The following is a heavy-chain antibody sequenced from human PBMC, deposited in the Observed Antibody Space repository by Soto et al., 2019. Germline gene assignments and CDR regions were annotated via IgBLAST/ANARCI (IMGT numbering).Heavy chain of an antibody. Sequence: PSETLSLTCTVSGCSISSGGYYWSWIGQHPGKGLEWIGYIYDSGSTYYNPSLKSRVTISVDTSKNQFSLKLSSVTAADTAVYYCARDGRGGPTSYYYGMDVWGQGTTVTVSS. V-gene: IGHV4-31*03. J-gene: IGHJ6*02. CDR3: ARDGRGGPTSYYYGMDV. CDR2: IYDSGST. D-gene: IGHD3-10*01. CDR1: GCSISSGGYY.